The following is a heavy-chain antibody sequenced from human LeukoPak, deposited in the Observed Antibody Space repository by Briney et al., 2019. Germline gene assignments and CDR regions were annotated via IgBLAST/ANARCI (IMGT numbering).Heavy chain of an antibody. Sequence: GGSLRLSCAASGFTFSSYWMHWVRQAPGKGLVWVSRINSDGSSTNYADSVKGRFTISRDNAKNTLYLQMNSLRAEDTAVYYCARISSWYVGYYFDYWGQGTLVTVSS. CDR3: ARISSWYVGYYFDY. CDR2: INSDGSST. V-gene: IGHV3-74*01. CDR1: GFTFSSYW. J-gene: IGHJ4*02. D-gene: IGHD6-13*01.